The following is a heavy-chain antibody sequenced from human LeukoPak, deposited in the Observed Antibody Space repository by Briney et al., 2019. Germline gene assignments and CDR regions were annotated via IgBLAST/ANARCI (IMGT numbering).Heavy chain of an antibody. Sequence: SVKVSCKASGGTFSSYAISWVRQAPGQGLEWMGGIIPIFDTANYARKFQGRVTITADESTSTAYMELSSLRSEDTAVYYCARDEVTMVRGVIGKYYYYYMDVWGKGTTVTVSS. D-gene: IGHD3-10*01. CDR3: ARDEVTMVRGVIGKYYYYYMDV. CDR1: GGTFSSYA. CDR2: IIPIFDTA. V-gene: IGHV1-69*01. J-gene: IGHJ6*03.